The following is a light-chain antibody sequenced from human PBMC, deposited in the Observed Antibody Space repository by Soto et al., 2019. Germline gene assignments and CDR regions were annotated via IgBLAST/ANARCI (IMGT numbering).Light chain of an antibody. CDR3: HQYGGSPWT. Sequence: EIVLTQSPGTLSLSPGERATLSCRASQSITRSLLAWYQQKRGQAPRLIIYGAASRATGIPERFSGRASGTDFTLTISRLEPEDFALYYCHQYGGSPWTFGRGTKVEIK. CDR2: GAA. CDR1: QSITRSL. V-gene: IGKV3-20*01. J-gene: IGKJ1*01.